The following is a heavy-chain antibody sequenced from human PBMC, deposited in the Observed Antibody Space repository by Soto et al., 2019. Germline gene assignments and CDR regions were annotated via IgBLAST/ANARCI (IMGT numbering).Heavy chain of an antibody. CDR1: GGTFSNYA. CDR2: IIPIFGTA. Sequence: QVQLVQSGAEVKKPGSSVKVSCKASGGTFSNYAISWVRQAPGQGLEWMGGIIPIFGTANYAQTFQGRVTITADESTSTAYMELSSLRSEDTAVYYCARPRSYYYDSSGERAFDIWGQGTMVTVSS. CDR3: ARPRSYYYDSSGERAFDI. V-gene: IGHV1-69*01. D-gene: IGHD3-22*01. J-gene: IGHJ3*02.